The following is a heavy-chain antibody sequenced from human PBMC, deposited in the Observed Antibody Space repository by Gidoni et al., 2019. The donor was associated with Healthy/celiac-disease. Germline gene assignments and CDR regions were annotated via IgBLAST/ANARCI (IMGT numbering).Heavy chain of an antibody. V-gene: IGHV6-1*01. J-gene: IGHJ6*02. CDR1: GDSVSSNSAA. Sequence: QVKLQQSGPGLVKPAQTLSLTCAISGDSVSSNSAAWNWIRQSPSRGLEWLGRRYYRSKWYNDYAVSVKSRITINPDTAKNQFSLQLNSVTPEDTAVYYCARTGSSWYEAGMDVWGQGTTVTVSS. CDR3: ARTGSSWYEAGMDV. CDR2: RYYRSKWYN. D-gene: IGHD6-13*01.